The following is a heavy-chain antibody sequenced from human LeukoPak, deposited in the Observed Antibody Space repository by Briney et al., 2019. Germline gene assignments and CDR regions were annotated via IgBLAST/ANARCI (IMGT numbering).Heavy chain of an antibody. V-gene: IGHV5-51*01. D-gene: IGHD3-3*01. CDR2: IYPGDSDT. CDR3: ARHKPYYDSWSGYGPGMDV. J-gene: IGHJ6*02. Sequence: PGESLEISCKGSGYSFTSYWIGWVRQMPGKGLEWMGIIYPGDSDTRYSPSFQGQVTISADKSISTAYLQWSSLKASDTAMYYCARHKPYYDSWSGYGPGMDVWGQGTTVTVSS. CDR1: GYSFTSYW.